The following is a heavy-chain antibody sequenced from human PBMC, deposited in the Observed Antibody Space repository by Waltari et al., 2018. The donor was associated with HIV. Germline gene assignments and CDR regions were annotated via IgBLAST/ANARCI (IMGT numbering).Heavy chain of an antibody. V-gene: IGHV7-4-1*02. Sequence: QVQLVQSGSELKKPGASVKVSCKASGYTFTSYAMNWVRQAPGQGLEWMGWINTNTGNPTYAQGFTGRFVFSLDTSVSTAYLQISSLKAEDTAVYYCARGDCSSTSCPIYYYYYGMDVWGQGTTVTVSS. J-gene: IGHJ6*02. CDR1: GYTFTSYA. CDR2: INTNTGNP. D-gene: IGHD2-2*01. CDR3: ARGDCSSTSCPIYYYYYGMDV.